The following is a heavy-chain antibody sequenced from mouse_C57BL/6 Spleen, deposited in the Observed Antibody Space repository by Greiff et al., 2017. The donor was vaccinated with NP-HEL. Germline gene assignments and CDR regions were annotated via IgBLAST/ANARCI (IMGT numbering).Heavy chain of an antibody. CDR1: GYTFTSYM. V-gene: IGHV1-4*01. J-gene: IGHJ1*03. Sequence: VQLQQSGAELARPGASVKMSCKASGYTFTSYMMHWVKQRPGQGLEWIGYINPSSGYTKYNQKFKDKATLTADKSSSTAYMQLSSLTSEDSAVYYCARSVVATDFDVWGTGTTVTVSS. CDR3: ARSVVATDFDV. CDR2: INPSSGYT. D-gene: IGHD1-1*01.